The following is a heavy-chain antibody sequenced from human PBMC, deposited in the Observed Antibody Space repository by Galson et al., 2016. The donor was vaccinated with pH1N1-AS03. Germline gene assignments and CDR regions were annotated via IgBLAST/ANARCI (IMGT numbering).Heavy chain of an antibody. Sequence: CAISGDSVSGSRGVAWNWIRQSPSRGLEWLGKTFYWSKWSNDYTESVKSRITIDPDTSNNQFSLHLNSVTPEDTAIYFCARGKNSGFDYWGQESPVTVSS. V-gene: IGHV6-1*01. CDR2: TFYWSKWSN. D-gene: IGHD3-10*01. CDR1: GDSVSGSRGVA. J-gene: IGHJ4*02. CDR3: ARGKNSGFDY.